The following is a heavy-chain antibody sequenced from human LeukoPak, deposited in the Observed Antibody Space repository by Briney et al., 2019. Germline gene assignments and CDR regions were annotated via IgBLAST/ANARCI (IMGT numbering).Heavy chain of an antibody. V-gene: IGHV5-51*01. CDR3: ARHRPDVMLLSYGSGGIDV. D-gene: IGHD3-10*01. CDR1: GYRFNSYW. Sequence: PGESLKISCKGSGYRFNSYWIGWVRQMPGKGLEWMGIIYPDDSDTRYSPSFQGQVTISVDKSISTAYLQWSTLKSSDTAVYYCARHRPDVMLLSYGSGGIDVWGQGTTVTVSS. CDR2: IYPDDSDT. J-gene: IGHJ6*02.